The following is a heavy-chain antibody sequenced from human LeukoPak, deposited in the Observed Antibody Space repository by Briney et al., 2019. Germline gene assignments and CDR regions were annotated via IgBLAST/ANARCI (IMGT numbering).Heavy chain of an antibody. J-gene: IGHJ4*02. CDR2: IIPIFGTA. D-gene: IGHD2-15*01. CDR1: GGTFSSYA. CDR3: ARDLYCSGGSCYSD. V-gene: IGHV1-69*05. Sequence: SVKVSCKASGGTFSSYAISWVRQAPGQGLEWMGRIIPIFGTANYAQKLQGRVTITTDESTSTAYMELSSLRSEDTAVYYCARDLYCSGGSCYSDWGQGTLVTVSS.